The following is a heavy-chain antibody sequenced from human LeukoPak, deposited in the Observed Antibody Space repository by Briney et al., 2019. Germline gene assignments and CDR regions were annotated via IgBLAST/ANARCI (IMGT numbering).Heavy chain of an antibody. CDR3: AKVTKTGIAAAGTIKWIDY. V-gene: IGHV3-30*02. Sequence: GGSLRLSCAASGFTFSSYGMHWVRQAPGKGLEWVAFIRYDGSNKYYADSVKGRFTISRDNSKNTLYLQMNSLRAEDTAVYYCAKVTKTGIAAAGTIKWIDYWGQGTLVTVSS. CDR2: IRYDGSNK. CDR1: GFTFSSYG. J-gene: IGHJ4*02. D-gene: IGHD6-13*01.